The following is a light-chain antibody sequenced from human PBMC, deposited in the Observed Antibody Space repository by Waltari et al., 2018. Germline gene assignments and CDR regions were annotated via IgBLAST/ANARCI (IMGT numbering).Light chain of an antibody. CDR3: QVWDSSPETVV. Sequence: SYVLTQPPSASVAPGKTATIACGGNNVGGKSVQWYQQKPGQAPVLVVHDDNARPSGIPYRCSGSNSGDTATLTISRVEVGDEADYYCQVWDSSPETVVFGGGTKLTVL. V-gene: IGLV3-21*01. CDR1: NVGGKS. J-gene: IGLJ2*01. CDR2: DDN.